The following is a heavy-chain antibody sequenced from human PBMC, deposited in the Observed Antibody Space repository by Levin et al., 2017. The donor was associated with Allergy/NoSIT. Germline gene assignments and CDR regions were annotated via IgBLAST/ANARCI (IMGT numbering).Heavy chain of an antibody. CDR2: ISDDGSSE. CDR1: GFTFSNYA. J-gene: IGHJ1*01. D-gene: IGHD2-15*01. CDR3: VREIAGEGR. Sequence: GGSLRLSCAASGFTFSNYAMHWVRQAPGKGLEWVGVISDDGSSEFYIDSVKGRFTISRDNSKNRLYLQMDSLRAEDTALYYCVREIAGEGRWGQGALVIVSS. V-gene: IGHV3-30-3*01.